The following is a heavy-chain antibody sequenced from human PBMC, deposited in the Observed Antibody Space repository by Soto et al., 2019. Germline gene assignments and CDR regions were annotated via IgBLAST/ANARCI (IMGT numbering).Heavy chain of an antibody. CDR2: ISSSSSTI. CDR1: GFTFSSYS. CDR3: AREGWPFDY. Sequence: EVQLVESGGGLVQPGGSLRLSCAASGFTFSSYSMHWVRQAPGKGLEWVSYISSSSSTIYYAASVKGRFTISRDNAKNSLYLQMNSLRTEDTAVYYCAREGWPFDYWGQGTLVTVSS. J-gene: IGHJ4*02. V-gene: IGHV3-48*01.